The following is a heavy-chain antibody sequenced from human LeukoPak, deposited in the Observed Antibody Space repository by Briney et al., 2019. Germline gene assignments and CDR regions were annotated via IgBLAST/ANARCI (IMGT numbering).Heavy chain of an antibody. CDR2: MNPNSGNT. V-gene: IGHV1-8*01. D-gene: IGHD3-22*01. J-gene: IGHJ4*02. CDR3: ARAQRIWLLDY. CDR1: GYTFTSYD. Sequence: ASVKVSCKASGYTFTSYDINWVRQATGQGLEWMGWMNPNSGNTGYAQKFQGRVTITADKSTSTAYMELSSLRSEDTAVYYCARAQRIWLLDYWGQGTLVTVSS.